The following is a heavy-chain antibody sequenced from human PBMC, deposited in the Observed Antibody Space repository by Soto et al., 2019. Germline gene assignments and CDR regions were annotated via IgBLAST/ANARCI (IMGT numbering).Heavy chain of an antibody. V-gene: IGHV4-59*01. J-gene: IGHJ6*02. CDR1: GGSISSYY. CDR2: IYYSGST. D-gene: IGHD3-16*01. Sequence: PSETLSLTYPVSGGSISSYYWSWIRQPPGKGLEWIGYIYYSGSTNYNPSLKSRVTISVDTSKNQFSLKLSSVAAADTAVHYCARWGYYYYGMDVWGQGTTVTVSS. CDR3: ARWGYYYYGMDV.